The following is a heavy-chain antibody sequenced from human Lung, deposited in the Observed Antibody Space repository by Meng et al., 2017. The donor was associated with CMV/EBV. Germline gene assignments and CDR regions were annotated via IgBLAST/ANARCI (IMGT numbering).Heavy chain of an antibody. Sequence: ASVXVSCKASGYTFTNNYIHWVRQAPGQGLEWMGTINPSGGSTRYTQKFQGRVTMTRDTSTATVYMEVSSLRSEDTAVYYCARDPYYDFWDGYYAAYYYFGLDDWGQGTTVTVSS. CDR2: INPSGGST. CDR3: ARDPYYDFWDGYYAAYYYFGLDD. J-gene: IGHJ6*02. V-gene: IGHV1-46*01. CDR1: GYTFTNNY. D-gene: IGHD3-3*01.